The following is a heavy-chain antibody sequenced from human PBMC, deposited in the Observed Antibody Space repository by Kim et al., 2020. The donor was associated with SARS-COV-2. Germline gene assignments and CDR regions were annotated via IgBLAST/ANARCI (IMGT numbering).Heavy chain of an antibody. D-gene: IGHD2-15*01. CDR2: ST. CDR3: AKLSKGGRDY. J-gene: IGHJ4*02. Sequence: STYYTPSLKSRVTISVDTSKNQFSLKLSSVTAADTAVYYCAKLSKGGRDYWGQGTLVTVSS. V-gene: IGHV4-39*01.